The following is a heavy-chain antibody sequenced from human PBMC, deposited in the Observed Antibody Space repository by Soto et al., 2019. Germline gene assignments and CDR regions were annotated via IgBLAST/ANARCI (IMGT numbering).Heavy chain of an antibody. Sequence: TLSLTCTVSGCSISSGGYYWIWIRQHPGKGLEWIGYIYYSGSTYYNPSLKSRVTISVDTSKNQFSLKLSSVTAADTAVYYCRVYYDILTGYLPPVYGMDVWGQGTTVPVSS. V-gene: IGHV4-31*03. CDR2: IYYSGST. J-gene: IGHJ6*02. CDR3: RVYYDILTGYLPPVYGMDV. CDR1: GCSISSGGYY. D-gene: IGHD3-9*01.